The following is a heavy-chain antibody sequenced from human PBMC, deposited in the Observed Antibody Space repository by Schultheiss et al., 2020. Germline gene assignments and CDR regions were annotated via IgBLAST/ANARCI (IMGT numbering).Heavy chain of an antibody. Sequence: GGSLRLSCAASGFTFSSYSMNWVRQAPGKGLEWVSSISSSDSYIYYADSVKGRFTISRDNSKNSLYLQMNSLRAEDTAIYYCARVLPEVYYYYGMDVWGQGTTVTVSS. CDR1: GFTFSSYS. J-gene: IGHJ6*02. CDR2: ISSSDSYI. D-gene: IGHD1-14*01. CDR3: ARVLPEVYYYYGMDV. V-gene: IGHV3-21*06.